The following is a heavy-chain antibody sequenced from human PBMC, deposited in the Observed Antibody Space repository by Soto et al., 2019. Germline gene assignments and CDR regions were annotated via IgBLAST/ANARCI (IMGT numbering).Heavy chain of an antibody. CDR2: IEEDGNER. D-gene: IGHD2-21*02. J-gene: IGHJ6*02. CDR3: ARAPQVTTFHYGMDV. V-gene: IGHV3-7*05. Sequence: VQLVESGGGLVQPGGSLRLTCTASGFAFSSYWMNWVRQAPGKALEWVASIEEDGNERYYVDSVKGRFTISRDNAMNSVYLQMNSLRAEDTSIYYCARAPQVTTFHYGMDVSDQGTTVTVSS. CDR1: GFAFSSYW.